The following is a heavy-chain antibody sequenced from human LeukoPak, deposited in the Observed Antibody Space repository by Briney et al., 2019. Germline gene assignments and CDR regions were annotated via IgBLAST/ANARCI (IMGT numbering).Heavy chain of an antibody. J-gene: IGHJ4*02. CDR1: GGSFSGYY. CDR3: AREERAAAGTEY. CDR2: INHSGST. D-gene: IGHD6-13*01. Sequence: SETLSLTCAVYGGSFSGYYWSWIRQPPGKGLEWLGEINHSGSTNYNPSLKSRVTISVDTSKNQFSLKLSSVTAADTAVYYCAREERAAAGTEYWGQGTLVTVSS. V-gene: IGHV4-34*01.